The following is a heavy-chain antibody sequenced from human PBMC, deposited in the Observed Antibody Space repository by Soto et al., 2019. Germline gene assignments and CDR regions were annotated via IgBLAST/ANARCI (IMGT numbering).Heavy chain of an antibody. Sequence: GGSLRLSCAASGFTFSSYWMSWVRQAPGKGLEWVANIKQDGSEKYYVDSVKGRFTISRDNAKNSLYLQMNSLRAEDTAVYYCARDLVSSDKSTYYDFWSGYYSGAPYYYYGMDVWGQGTTVTVSS. J-gene: IGHJ6*02. CDR2: IKQDGSEK. CDR1: GFTFSSYW. V-gene: IGHV3-7*05. D-gene: IGHD3-3*01. CDR3: ARDLVSSDKSTYYDFWSGYYSGAPYYYYGMDV.